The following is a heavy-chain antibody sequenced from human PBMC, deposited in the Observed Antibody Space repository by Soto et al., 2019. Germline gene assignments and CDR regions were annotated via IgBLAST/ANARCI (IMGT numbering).Heavy chain of an antibody. J-gene: IGHJ4*02. V-gene: IGHV1-69*01. CDR1: GGTFSRHA. CDR3: ARGWVYDSNDYYYAY. CDR2: IIPIFGTS. Sequence: QVQLVQSGAEVRKPGSSVKVSCKASGGTFSRHAISWVRQAPGQGLEWMGGIIPIFGTSNHAQKFQGRVTIIADESTSRVYMELSSLRSEDTAMYYCARGWVYDSNDYYYAYWGQGTLVIVSS. D-gene: IGHD3-22*01.